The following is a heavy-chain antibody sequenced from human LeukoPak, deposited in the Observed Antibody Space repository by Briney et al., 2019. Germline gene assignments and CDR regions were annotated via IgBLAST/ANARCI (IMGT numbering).Heavy chain of an antibody. CDR1: GFTFSSYS. CDR2: ISSSSSYI. J-gene: IGHJ6*03. D-gene: IGHD3-10*01. V-gene: IGHV3-21*01. Sequence: PGGSLRLSCAASGFTFSSYSMNWVRQAQAKGLEWVSSISSSSSYIYYADSVKGRFTISRDNAKNSLYLQMNSLRAEDTAVYYCGRDSAYRYYYMDVWGKGTTVTVSS. CDR3: GRDSAYRYYYMDV.